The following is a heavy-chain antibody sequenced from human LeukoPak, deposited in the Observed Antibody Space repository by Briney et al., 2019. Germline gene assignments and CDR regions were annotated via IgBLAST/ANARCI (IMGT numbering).Heavy chain of an antibody. D-gene: IGHD6-19*01. CDR2: FYYTGDT. CDR3: VRAVGSVAGPGDWFDP. CDR1: DGSITTSSFY. J-gene: IGHJ5*02. Sequence: SETLSLTCTVSDGSITTSSFYWGWVCQTPGKGLEWIVTFYYTGDTFYNRSLKSRVTITVDTSKDQFFLALSSVTAADTAVYYCVRAVGSVAGPGDWFDPWGPGILVTVSS. V-gene: IGHV4-39*01.